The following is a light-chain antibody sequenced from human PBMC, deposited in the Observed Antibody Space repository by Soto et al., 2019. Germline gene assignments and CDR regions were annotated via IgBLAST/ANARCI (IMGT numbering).Light chain of an antibody. Sequence: SALTQPPSASGTPGQRVIISCSGSSSNIGSNVVNWYQQLPGTAPKLLIYAHIQRPSGVPDRFSGSTSGTSASLAISGLQSEDEADYYCAVWDDGLNGYVFGTGTKVTV. CDR2: AHI. J-gene: IGLJ1*01. CDR1: SSNIGSNV. V-gene: IGLV1-44*01. CDR3: AVWDDGLNGYV.